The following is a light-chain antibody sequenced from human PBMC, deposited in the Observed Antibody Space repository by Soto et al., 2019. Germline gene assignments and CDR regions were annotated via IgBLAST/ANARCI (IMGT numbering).Light chain of an antibody. V-gene: IGLV2-14*01. CDR1: SSDVGGYNY. CDR2: DVS. J-gene: IGLJ2*01. CDR3: SSYTSSSTLVV. Sequence: QSALTQPASVSGSPGPSITLSCTGTSSDVGGYNYVSWYQQHPGKAPKLMIYDVSNRPSGVSNRFSGSKSGNTASLTISGLQAEDEADYYCSSYTSSSTLVVFGGGTKVTVL.